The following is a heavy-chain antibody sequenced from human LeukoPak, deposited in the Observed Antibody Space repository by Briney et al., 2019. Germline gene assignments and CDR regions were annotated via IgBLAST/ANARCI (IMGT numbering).Heavy chain of an antibody. V-gene: IGHV4-39*01. CDR3: ARLPTQLENWFDP. Sequence: SETLSLTCTVSGGSISSYYWGWIRQPPGKGLEWIGSIYYSGSTYYNPSLKSRVTISVDTSKNQFSLKLSSVTAADTAVYYCARLPTQLENWFDPWGQGTLVTVSS. CDR1: GGSISSYY. D-gene: IGHD1-1*01. CDR2: IYYSGST. J-gene: IGHJ5*02.